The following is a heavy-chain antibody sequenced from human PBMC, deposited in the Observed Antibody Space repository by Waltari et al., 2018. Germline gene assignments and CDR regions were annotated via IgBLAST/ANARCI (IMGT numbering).Heavy chain of an antibody. CDR2: IYYSGST. V-gene: IGHV4-59*01. D-gene: IGHD2-2*02. J-gene: IGHJ5*02. CDR3: ARINIVVVPAAIVRWFDP. Sequence: QVQLQESGPGLVKPSETLSLTCTVPGGSISSYYWSWIRQPPGKGLEWIGYIYYSGSTNYNPSRKSRVTRSVDTSKNQFSLKLSSVTAADTAVYYCARINIVVVPAAIVRWFDPWGQGTLVTVSS. CDR1: GGSISSYY.